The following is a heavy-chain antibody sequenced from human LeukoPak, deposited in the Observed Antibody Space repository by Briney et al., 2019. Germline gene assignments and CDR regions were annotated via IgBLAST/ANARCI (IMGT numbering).Heavy chain of an antibody. V-gene: IGHV3-30*02. CDR1: GFTFSSYG. CDR3: AKGRKATIEGFDY. Sequence: PGGSLRLSCAASGFTFSSYGMHWVRQAPGKGLEWVAFIRYDGSNKYYADSVKGRFTISRDNSKNTLYLQMNSLRAEDTAVYYCAKGRKATIEGFDYWGQGTLVTVSS. D-gene: IGHD5-12*01. CDR2: IRYDGSNK. J-gene: IGHJ4*02.